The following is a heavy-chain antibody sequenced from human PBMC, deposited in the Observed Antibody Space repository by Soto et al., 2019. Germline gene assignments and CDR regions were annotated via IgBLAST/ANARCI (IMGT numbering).Heavy chain of an antibody. V-gene: IGHV3-23*01. CDR2: ISESGDNT. D-gene: IGHD1-1*01. CDR3: AKEALERQFGFDY. J-gene: IGHJ4*02. Sequence: PGGSLRLSCAASGFTFSSYAMSWVRQAPGKGLEWVSGISESGDNTYYADSVKGRFTISRDNSKNTLSLQMNSLRAEDTALYYCAKEALERQFGFDYWGQGALVTVSS. CDR1: GFTFSSYA.